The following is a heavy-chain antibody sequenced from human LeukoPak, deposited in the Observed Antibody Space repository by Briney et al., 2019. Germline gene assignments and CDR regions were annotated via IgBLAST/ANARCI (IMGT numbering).Heavy chain of an antibody. CDR3: ARGPELERFDY. V-gene: IGHV1-18*01. J-gene: IGHJ4*02. D-gene: IGHD1-1*01. CDR1: GYSFTRCA. Sequence: ALVKVSCKASGYSFTRCAIMWVRQAPGQGLEWMGWISTYNGDTNYAQQLQGRVTMTTDTSTSTAYIELSSLRSEDTAVYYCARGPELERFDYWGQGTLVTVSS. CDR2: ISTYNGDT.